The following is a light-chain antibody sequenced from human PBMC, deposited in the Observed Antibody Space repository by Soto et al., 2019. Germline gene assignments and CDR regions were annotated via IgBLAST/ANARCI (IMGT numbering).Light chain of an antibody. CDR2: GAS. V-gene: IGKV3-20*01. CDR1: QSVSGDY. Sequence: EIVLTQSPGTLSLSPGEGVTLSCRASQSVSGDYVAWYQQKPGRAPRLLIYGASTRATGIPARFSGSGSGTDFTLTISRLEPEDFALYYCQQYATSPLTFGGGTKVDIK. CDR3: QQYATSPLT. J-gene: IGKJ4*01.